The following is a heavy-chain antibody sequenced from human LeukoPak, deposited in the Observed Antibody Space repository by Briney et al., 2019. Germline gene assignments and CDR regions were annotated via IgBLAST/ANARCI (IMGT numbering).Heavy chain of an antibody. CDR3: ARDPYSGGYGAYYYYYMDV. CDR1: GFTFSSYG. Sequence: GGSLRLSCAASGFTFSSYGMSWVRQAPGKGLEWVSAISGSGGSTYYADSVKGRFTISRDNAENSLYLQMNSLRDEDTAVYYCARDPYSGGYGAYYYYYMDVWGKGTTVTVSS. V-gene: IGHV3-23*01. CDR2: ISGSGGST. J-gene: IGHJ6*03. D-gene: IGHD6-19*01.